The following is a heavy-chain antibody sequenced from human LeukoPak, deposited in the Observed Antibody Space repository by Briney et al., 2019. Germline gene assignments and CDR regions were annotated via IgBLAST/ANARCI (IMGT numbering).Heavy chain of an antibody. J-gene: IGHJ5*02. Sequence: GGSLRLSCTASGFTFGDYAMSWFRQAPGKGLEWVGFIRSKAYGGTTEYAASVKGRFTISRDDSKSIAYLQMDILRIEDTAVYYCTRGADDFWSGYSYNWFDPWGQGTLVTVSS. CDR3: TRGADDFWSGYSYNWFDP. CDR2: IRSKAYGGTT. CDR1: GFTFGDYA. V-gene: IGHV3-49*03. D-gene: IGHD3-3*01.